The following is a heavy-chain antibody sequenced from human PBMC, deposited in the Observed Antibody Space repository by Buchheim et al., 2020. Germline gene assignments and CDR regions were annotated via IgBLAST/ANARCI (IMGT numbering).Heavy chain of an antibody. CDR3: ATARTTSSWYNDLDY. J-gene: IGHJ4*02. V-gene: IGHV1-2*06. Sequence: QVQLVQSGDEVKKPGASVKVSCKASGYTFTDYYMHWVRQAPGQGLEWMGRINPNSGGTNYAQKFQGRVTMTRDTSISTPYMELSRLRSDDTAVYYCATARTTSSWYNDLDYWGQGT. CDR2: INPNSGGT. D-gene: IGHD6-13*01. CDR1: GYTFTDYY.